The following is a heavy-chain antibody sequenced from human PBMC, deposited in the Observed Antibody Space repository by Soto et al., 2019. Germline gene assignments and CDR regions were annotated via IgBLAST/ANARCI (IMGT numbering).Heavy chain of an antibody. CDR2: IGGTDGDSDGVP. J-gene: IGHJ3*01. CDR3: VKSGRNWGDVDF. D-gene: IGHD7-27*01. Sequence: VQLLESGGDLVQPGGSLRLSCVASGFILNNYAMSWVRQAPGKGLEWVSTIGGTDGDSDGVPWYEDSVKSRITISRDSSANNLFLHMDNSIAEDAAVYYCVKSGRNWGDVDFWGQGTTVVVSS. V-gene: IGHV3-23*01. CDR1: GFILNNYA.